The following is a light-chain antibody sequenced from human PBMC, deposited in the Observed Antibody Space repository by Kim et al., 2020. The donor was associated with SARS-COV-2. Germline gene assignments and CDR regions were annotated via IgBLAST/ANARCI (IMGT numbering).Light chain of an antibody. Sequence: GQSVTISCTGTSSDIGGYEFVSWYQQHPGKAPKLMIYEVTKRPSGVPDRFSGSKSGNTASLTVSGLHTEDEADYYCCSYAGRNIGVFGGGTQLTVL. CDR1: SSDIGGYEF. V-gene: IGLV2-8*01. CDR2: EVT. CDR3: CSYAGRNIGV. J-gene: IGLJ3*02.